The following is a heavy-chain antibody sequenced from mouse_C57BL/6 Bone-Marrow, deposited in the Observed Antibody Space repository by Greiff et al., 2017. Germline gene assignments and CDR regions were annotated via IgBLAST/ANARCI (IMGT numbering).Heavy chain of an antibody. CDR3: ARSGGNHWYFDV. Sequence: VQLQQPGPELVKPGASVKISCKASGYTFTDYYMNWVKQSHGKSLEWIGDINPNNGGTSYNQKFKGKATLTVDKSSSTAYMELRSLTSEDSAVYYCARSGGNHWYFDVWGTGTTVTVSS. CDR2: INPNNGGT. V-gene: IGHV1-26*01. D-gene: IGHD2-1*01. J-gene: IGHJ1*03. CDR1: GYTFTDYY.